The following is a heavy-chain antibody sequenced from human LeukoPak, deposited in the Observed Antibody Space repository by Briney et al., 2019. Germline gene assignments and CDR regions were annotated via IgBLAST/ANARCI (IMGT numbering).Heavy chain of an antibody. D-gene: IGHD6-19*01. J-gene: IGHJ3*02. Sequence: GGSLRLSCAASGFTFSSYAMSWVRQAPGKGLEWVSAISGSGGSTYYADSVKGRFTISRDNSKNTLYLQMNSLRAEDTAVYYCAKDIRIAVAGKDWFDAFDIWGQGTMVTVSS. CDR3: AKDIRIAVAGKDWFDAFDI. CDR2: ISGSGGST. CDR1: GFTFSSYA. V-gene: IGHV3-23*01.